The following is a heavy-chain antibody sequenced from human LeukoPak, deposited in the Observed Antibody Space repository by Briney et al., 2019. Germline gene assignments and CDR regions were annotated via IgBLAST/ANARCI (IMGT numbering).Heavy chain of an antibody. V-gene: IGHV1-8*03. CDR1: GYTFTSYD. CDR3: ARGPAYYDFWSGYYYYYYYYMDV. D-gene: IGHD3-3*01. Sequence: RASVKVSCKASGYTFTSYDINWVRQATGQGLEWMGWMNPNSGNTGYAQKFQGRVTITRNTSISTVYMELSSLRSEDTAVYYCARGPAYYDFWSGYYYYYYYYMDVWGKGTTVTVSS. J-gene: IGHJ6*03. CDR2: MNPNSGNT.